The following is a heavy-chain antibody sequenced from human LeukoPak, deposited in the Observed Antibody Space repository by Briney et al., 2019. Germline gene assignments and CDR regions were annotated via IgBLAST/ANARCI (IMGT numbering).Heavy chain of an antibody. V-gene: IGHV3-48*01. CDR1: GFTFRSYS. CDR3: ARIYCSGGSCYDY. CDR2: ICSSSSTL. D-gene: IGHD2-15*01. Sequence: GGSLRLSCSASGFTFRSYSMKWVRQAPGKGVEWGSYICSSSSTLYYADSVKCRFTSSRDNAHNPLYLQMNNRRAEDTALYYCARIYCSGGSCYDYWGQGTLVTVSS. J-gene: IGHJ4*02.